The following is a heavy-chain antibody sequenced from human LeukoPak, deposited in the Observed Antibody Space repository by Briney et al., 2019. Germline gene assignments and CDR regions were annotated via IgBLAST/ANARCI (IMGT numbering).Heavy chain of an antibody. Sequence: PSATLSLTCTVPGVPISSSSYYWGWFRQPPGKGLEWIGSIYYSGSTYSQPFLNSPLTILVDTFNKQFSPKLCSATAVPTLNYYCASRGPYWDNNRFDPWGQGTLVSVSS. CDR2: IYYSGST. CDR3: ASRGPYWDNNRFDP. D-gene: IGHD2-8*02. V-gene: IGHV4-39*07. CDR1: GVPISSSSYY. J-gene: IGHJ5*02.